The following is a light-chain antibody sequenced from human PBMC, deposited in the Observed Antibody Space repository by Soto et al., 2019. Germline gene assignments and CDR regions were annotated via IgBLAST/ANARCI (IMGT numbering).Light chain of an antibody. Sequence: DIQMTQSPSTLSASVGDRVTITCRASESINSWLAWYQQKPGKAPNLLIYDASSLESGVSSRFSGSGSGTEFALTISSLQADDFATYYCQQYNSYPPNFGGGTKVDI. J-gene: IGKJ4*01. CDR1: ESINSW. V-gene: IGKV1-5*01. CDR2: DAS. CDR3: QQYNSYPPN.